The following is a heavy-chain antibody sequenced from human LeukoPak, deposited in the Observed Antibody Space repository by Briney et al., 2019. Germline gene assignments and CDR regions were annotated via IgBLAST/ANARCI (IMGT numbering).Heavy chain of an antibody. CDR1: GYTFTSYG. CDR2: SSGHNGYT. J-gene: IGHJ4*02. Sequence: GASVKVSCKASGYTFTSYGISWVRQAPGHGVECVGGSSGHNGYTKYVEKFQGRVTMTTDTSTSTAYMELRSLRSDDTAVYYCARDLTHRRNYDNSGYQIVPAFWGQGTLVTVSS. V-gene: IGHV1-18*01. CDR3: ARDLTHRRNYDNSGYQIVPAF. D-gene: IGHD3-22*01.